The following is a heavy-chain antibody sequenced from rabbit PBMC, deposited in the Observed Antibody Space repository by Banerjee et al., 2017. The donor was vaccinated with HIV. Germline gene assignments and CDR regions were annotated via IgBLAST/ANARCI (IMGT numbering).Heavy chain of an antibody. CDR3: ARWDAHGCANTDL. J-gene: IGHJ4*01. CDR1: GFTLSSGYD. CDR2: IYGGSSGST. Sequence: QSLEESGGDLVKPGASLTLTCTASGFTLSSGYDMSWVRQAPGKGLEWIACIYGGSSGSTYYASWAKGRFTISKTSSTTVTLQMTSLTAADTATYFCARWDAHGCANTDLWGPGTLVTVS. D-gene: IGHD6-1*01. V-gene: IGHV1S40*01.